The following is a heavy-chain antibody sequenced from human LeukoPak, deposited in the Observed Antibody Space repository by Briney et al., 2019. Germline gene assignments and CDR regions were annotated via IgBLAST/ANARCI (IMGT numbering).Heavy chain of an antibody. CDR2: FDPEDGET. Sequence: GASVKVSCKVSGYTLTELSMHWVRQAPGKGLEWMGGFDPEDGETIYAQKFQGRVTMTEDTSTDTAYMELSSLRSEDTAVYYCARDRLEYSSSSGSFDYWGQGTLVTVSS. CDR3: ARDRLEYSSSSGSFDY. D-gene: IGHD6-6*01. J-gene: IGHJ4*02. CDR1: GYTLTELS. V-gene: IGHV1-24*01.